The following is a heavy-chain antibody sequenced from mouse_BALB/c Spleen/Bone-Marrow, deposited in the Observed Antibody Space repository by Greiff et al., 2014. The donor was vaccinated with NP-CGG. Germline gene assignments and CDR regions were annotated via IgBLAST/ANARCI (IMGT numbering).Heavy chain of an antibody. D-gene: IGHD2-10*01. J-gene: IGHJ2*01. CDR3: ATSYYGTYLYYFDY. V-gene: IGHV2-9*02. CDR1: GFSLTSYC. CDR2: IWAGGGT. Sequence: QVQLQQSGPGLVAPSQSLSITCTVSGFSLTSYCVHWVRQPPGRGLEWLGVIWAGGGTNYNSALVSRLSISKDNSKSQVFLKMNSLQTDDTAVYYCATSYYGTYLYYFDYWGQGTILTVSS.